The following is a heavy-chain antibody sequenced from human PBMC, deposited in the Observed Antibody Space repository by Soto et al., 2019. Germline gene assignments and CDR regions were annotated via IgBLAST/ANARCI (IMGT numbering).Heavy chain of an antibody. D-gene: IGHD5-12*01. CDR3: ARDRGGYGVFDY. CDR1: AGSISSDGFY. V-gene: IGHV4-31*03. CDR2: IYHSGVT. Sequence: QVQLQESGPGLVKPSQTLSLTCSVSAGSISSDGFYWNWIRQPPGRGLEWIGYIYHSGVTYSSPFLRSRVTISVDPSKNQFTLKLSSVTAADTAVYFCARDRGGYGVFDYWGQGTLVTVSS. J-gene: IGHJ4*02.